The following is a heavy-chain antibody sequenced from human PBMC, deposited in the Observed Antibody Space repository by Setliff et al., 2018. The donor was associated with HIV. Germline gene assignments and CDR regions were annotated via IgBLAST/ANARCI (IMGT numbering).Heavy chain of an antibody. CDR1: GGTFSSYA. CDR3: ARDHDSSAYTYFDY. CDR2: FIPLPRIA. Sequence: SVKVSCKASGGTFSSYAISWVRQAPGQGLEWMGGFIPLPRIANYPQKFQGRVTMTRDTSTSTVYMELSSLRSEDTAVYYCARDHDSSAYTYFDYWGQGTLVTVSS. V-gene: IGHV1-69*10. D-gene: IGHD3-22*01. J-gene: IGHJ4*02.